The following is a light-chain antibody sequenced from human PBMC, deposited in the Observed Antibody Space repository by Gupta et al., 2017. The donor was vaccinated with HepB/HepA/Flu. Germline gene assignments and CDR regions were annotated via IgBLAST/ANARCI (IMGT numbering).Light chain of an antibody. Sequence: DVHVTQFPSFVSASVGDRVTITCRASEDIRSSLAWYQQKPGKAPKLLIETVSTLQSGVPSRFSGSGSGTDFTLTIRSLQPEDFATYYCQQAKNFSWTFGQGTKVEIK. CDR2: TVS. V-gene: IGKV1-12*01. CDR3: QQAKNFSWT. CDR1: EDIRSS. J-gene: IGKJ1*01.